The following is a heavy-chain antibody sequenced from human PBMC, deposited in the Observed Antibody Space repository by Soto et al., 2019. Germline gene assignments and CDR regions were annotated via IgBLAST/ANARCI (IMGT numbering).Heavy chain of an antibody. J-gene: IGHJ4*02. CDR1: GGSISSGGYY. D-gene: IGHD3-22*01. CDR2: IYSSGST. Sequence: QVQLQESGPGLVKPSQTLSLICTVSGGSISSGGYYWSWIRQHPGKGLEWIGYIYSSGSTYYNPSLKSRLTISLDTSKNHSSLNLSSVTAADTAVYYCARDGDGSGYFLDYWGQGTPVTVSS. V-gene: IGHV4-31*03. CDR3: ARDGDGSGYFLDY.